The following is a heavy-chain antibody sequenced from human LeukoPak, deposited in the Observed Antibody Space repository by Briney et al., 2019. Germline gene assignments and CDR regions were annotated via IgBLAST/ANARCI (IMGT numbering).Heavy chain of an antibody. Sequence: PGGSLRLSCAASGFSFTNYGMSWVRQAPGKGLELVSFISASGSSTHYADSVKGRFTISRDNSKNTVHLQINSLRAEDTDTYYCAKGAQYAFWSGYTIEYFDVWGQGTLVSVSS. V-gene: IGHV3-23*01. CDR1: GFSFTNYG. J-gene: IGHJ4*02. D-gene: IGHD3-3*01. CDR2: ISASGSST. CDR3: AKGAQYAFWSGYTIEYFDV.